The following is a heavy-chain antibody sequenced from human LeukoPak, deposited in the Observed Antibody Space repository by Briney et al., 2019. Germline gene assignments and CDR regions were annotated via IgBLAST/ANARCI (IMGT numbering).Heavy chain of an antibody. V-gene: IGHV1-69*04. Sequence: SVKVSCKASGGTFSSYAISWVQQAPGQGLEWMGRIIPIFGIANYAQKFQGRVTITADKSTSTAYMELSSLRSEDTAVYYCARDGSITIFGVATQHGMDVWGQGTTVTVSS. CDR1: GGTFSSYA. D-gene: IGHD3-3*01. CDR3: ARDGSITIFGVATQHGMDV. J-gene: IGHJ6*02. CDR2: IIPIFGIA.